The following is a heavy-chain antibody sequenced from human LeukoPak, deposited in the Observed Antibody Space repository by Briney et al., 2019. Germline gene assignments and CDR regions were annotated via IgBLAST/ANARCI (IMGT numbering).Heavy chain of an antibody. CDR2: IKQDGSEK. J-gene: IGHJ4*02. V-gene: IGHV3-7*04. D-gene: IGHD2-8*01. CDR3: ARVMNGGAFEY. Sequence: GGSLRLSCAASGFTFSTYWMTWVRQAPGKGLEWVAYIKQDGSEKYYVDSVKGRFTISRDNAENSLYLEVNSLRVEDTAVYCCARVMNGGAFEYWGQGTLVTVSS. CDR1: GFTFSTYW.